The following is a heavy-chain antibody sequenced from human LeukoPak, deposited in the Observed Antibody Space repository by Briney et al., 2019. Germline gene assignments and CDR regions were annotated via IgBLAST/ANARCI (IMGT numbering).Heavy chain of an antibody. CDR3: VKGSGSSGYYPLNY. J-gene: IGHJ4*02. D-gene: IGHD3-22*01. CDR2: ISGSGGST. CDR1: GFTFSSYA. Sequence: GGSLRLSCAASGFTFSSYAMSWVHQAPGKGLEWVSAISGSGGSTYYADSVKGRFTISRDNSKNTLYLQMSSLRVEDTAVYYCVKGSGSSGYYPLNYWGQGTLVTVSS. V-gene: IGHV3-23*01.